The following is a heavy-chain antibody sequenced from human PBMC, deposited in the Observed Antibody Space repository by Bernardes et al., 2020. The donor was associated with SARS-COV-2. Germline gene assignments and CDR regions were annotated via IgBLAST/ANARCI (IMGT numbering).Heavy chain of an antibody. J-gene: IGHJ2*01. CDR3: ARDLSHLVRRGFDL. CDR1: GGSPGSYY. CDR2: TYYSGTT. D-gene: IGHD3-10*01. Sequence: SESLSLTCPVSGGSPGSYYWAWIRQPPGKGLEWIGSTYYSGTTNYNPSLKSRFTISVDRSQNQFSLNLSSVTPADTAVYYCARDLSHLVRRGFDLMGRGTRVTGSS. V-gene: IGHV4-59*01.